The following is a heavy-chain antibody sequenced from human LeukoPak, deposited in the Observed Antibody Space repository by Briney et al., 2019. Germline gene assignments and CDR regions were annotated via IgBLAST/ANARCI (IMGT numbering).Heavy chain of an antibody. CDR1: GGSISSSSYY. D-gene: IGHD5-18*01. V-gene: IGHV4-39*07. CDR3: ARRGVGIQLWPFDY. J-gene: IGHJ4*02. CDR2: IYYSGST. Sequence: SSETLSLTCTVSGGSISSSSYYWGWIRQPPGKGLEWIGSIYYSGSTYYNPSLKSRVTISVDTSKNQFSLKLSSVTAADTAVYYCARRGVGIQLWPFDYWGQGTLVTVSS.